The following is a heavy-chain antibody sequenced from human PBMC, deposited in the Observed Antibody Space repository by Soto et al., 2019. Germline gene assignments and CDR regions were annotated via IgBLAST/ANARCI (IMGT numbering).Heavy chain of an antibody. CDR2: IYPGDSDT. Sequence: GESLKISCKASGYTFTNYWIGWVRQMPGKGPEWMGIIYPGDSDTKYHPSFQGQVTISADKSITATYLQWSSLKASDTAIYYCAASIFYYGMDVWGQGTTVNVSS. CDR1: GYTFTNYW. CDR3: AASIFYYGMDV. V-gene: IGHV5-51*01. J-gene: IGHJ6*02.